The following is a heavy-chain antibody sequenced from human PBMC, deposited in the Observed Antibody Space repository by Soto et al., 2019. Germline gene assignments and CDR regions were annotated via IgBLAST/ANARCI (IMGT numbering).Heavy chain of an antibody. CDR3: ARDTAVDYYYGMDF. D-gene: IGHD5-18*01. J-gene: IGHJ6*02. V-gene: IGHV1-2*04. Sequence: ASVKVSCKASGYTFTGYYMHWVRQAPGQGLEWMGWINPNSGGTNYAQKFQGWVTMTRDTSISTAYMELSRLRSDDTAVYYCARDTAVDYYYGMDFWGQGTTVTVSS. CDR1: GYTFTGYY. CDR2: INPNSGGT.